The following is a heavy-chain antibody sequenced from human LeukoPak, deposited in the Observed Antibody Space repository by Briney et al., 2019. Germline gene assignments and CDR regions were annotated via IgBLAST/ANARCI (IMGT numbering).Heavy chain of an antibody. CDR2: ISYSGSTL. Sequence: PGGSLRLSCAASGFTFSDYYMSWIRQAPGKGLEWVSYISYSGSTLYYADSVEGRFTMSRDNANNSVYLEMNSLRAEDTAVYYCTRDAALVPGKNFWGQGTLVTVSS. J-gene: IGHJ4*02. CDR3: TRDAALVPGKNF. V-gene: IGHV3-11*04. CDR1: GFTFSDYY. D-gene: IGHD6-19*01.